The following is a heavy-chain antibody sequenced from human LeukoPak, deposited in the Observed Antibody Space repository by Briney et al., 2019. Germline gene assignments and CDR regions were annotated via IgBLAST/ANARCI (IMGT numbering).Heavy chain of an antibody. Sequence: GGSLRLSCTASGFTFGDYAMSWVRQAPGKGLEWVGFIRSKAYGGTTEYAASVKGRFTISRDDSKSIAYLQMNSLKTEDTAVYYCTVEDWTGYWTFDYWGQGTLVTVSS. D-gene: IGHD3/OR15-3a*01. CDR1: GFTFGDYA. J-gene: IGHJ4*02. CDR3: TVEDWTGYWTFDY. CDR2: IRSKAYGGTT. V-gene: IGHV3-49*04.